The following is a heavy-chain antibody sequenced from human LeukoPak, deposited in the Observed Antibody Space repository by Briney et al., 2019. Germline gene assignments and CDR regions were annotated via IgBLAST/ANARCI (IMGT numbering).Heavy chain of an antibody. J-gene: IGHJ4*02. CDR1: GYTFTNYG. V-gene: IGHV1-18*04. D-gene: IGHD3-22*01. CDR3: ARASPSYDSRLGDY. CDR2: ISTYTGNT. Sequence: ASVKVSCKASGYTFTNYGISWVRQAPGQGLEWMGWISTYTGNTNYAQKLQGSVTMTTDTATSTAYMELRSLTSDDTAVYYCARASPSYDSRLGDYWGQGTLVSVSS.